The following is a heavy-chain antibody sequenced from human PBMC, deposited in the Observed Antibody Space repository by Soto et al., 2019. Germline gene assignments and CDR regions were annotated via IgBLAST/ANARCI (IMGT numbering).Heavy chain of an antibody. CDR3: AKGAVTTSLYYFDY. J-gene: IGHJ4*02. Sequence: QVQLVESGGGVVQPGRSLRLSCAASGFTFSSYGMHWVRQAPGKGLEWVAVISYDGSEKYYAVSVKGRFTISRDNSKNTLYLQRNSLRAEDTAVYHCAKGAVTTSLYYFDYWGQGTLVPVSS. CDR1: GFTFSSYG. V-gene: IGHV3-30*18. D-gene: IGHD4-17*01. CDR2: ISYDGSEK.